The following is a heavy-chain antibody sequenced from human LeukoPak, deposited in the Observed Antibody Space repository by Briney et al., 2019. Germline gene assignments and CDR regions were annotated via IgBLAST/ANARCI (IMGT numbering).Heavy chain of an antibody. CDR2: ISTSNGNT. V-gene: IGHV1-18*01. J-gene: IGHJ5*02. Sequence: ASVKVSCKASGYTFTSYDISWVRQAPGQGLEWMGWISTSNGNTNYAESLQGRVTMSTDTSTNTAYMELRSLRSDDTAVYYCARDYRARGFDPWGQGTLVTVSS. CDR1: GYTFTSYD. D-gene: IGHD3-16*02. CDR3: ARDYRARGFDP.